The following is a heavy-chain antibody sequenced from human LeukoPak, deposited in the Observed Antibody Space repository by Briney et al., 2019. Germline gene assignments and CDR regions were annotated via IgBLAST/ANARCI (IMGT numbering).Heavy chain of an antibody. CDR3: ARDSSSGRMAYAFDI. J-gene: IGHJ3*02. CDR1: GFTFSSYW. CDR2: IKQDGSEK. D-gene: IGHD6-19*01. Sequence: PGGSLRLSCAASGFTFSSYWMSWVRQAPGKGLEWVANIKQDGSEKYYVDSVKGRFTISRDNAKNSLYLQMNSLRAEDTAVYYCARDSSSGRMAYAFDIWGQGTMVTVSS. V-gene: IGHV3-7*01.